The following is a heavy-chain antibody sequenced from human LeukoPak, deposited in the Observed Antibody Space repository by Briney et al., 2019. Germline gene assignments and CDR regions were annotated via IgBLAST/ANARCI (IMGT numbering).Heavy chain of an antibody. J-gene: IGHJ6*03. V-gene: IGHV1-8*03. Sequence: GASVKVSCKASGYTFTSYNINCVRQATEQGLEWVGWMNPNSGNTGYAQKYQGRVTITRNTSISTAYMELSSLRSEDTAVYYCARRGSSWLYYYYYMDVWGKGTTVTVSS. D-gene: IGHD6-13*01. CDR2: MNPNSGNT. CDR1: GYTFTSYN. CDR3: ARRGSSWLYYYYYMDV.